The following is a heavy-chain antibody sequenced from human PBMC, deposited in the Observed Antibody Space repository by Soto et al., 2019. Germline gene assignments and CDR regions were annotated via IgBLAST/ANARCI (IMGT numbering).Heavy chain of an antibody. CDR1: GFTFSSYS. D-gene: IGHD6-6*01. J-gene: IGHJ3*02. CDR2: ISSSSSYI. Sequence: GGSLRLSCAASGFTFSSYSMNWVRQAPGKGLEWVSSISSSSSYIYYADSVKGRFTISRDNAKNSLYLQMNSLRAEDTAVYYCARVKQSIAAHDAFDIWGQGTMVTVSS. CDR3: ARVKQSIAAHDAFDI. V-gene: IGHV3-21*01.